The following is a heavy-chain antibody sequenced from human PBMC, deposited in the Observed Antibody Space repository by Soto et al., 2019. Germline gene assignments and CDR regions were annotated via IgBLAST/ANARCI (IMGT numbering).Heavy chain of an antibody. CDR3: ALDNIPGAPDYFDY. D-gene: IGHD1-20*01. J-gene: IGHJ4*02. V-gene: IGHV3-30*03. Sequence: QVQLVESGGDVVQPGTSLRLSCAASGFIFSTNVLHWVRQAPGKGLEWVAVMSPSGAEKYYTDSVKGRFTISRDNSKNTLYLQMNSLTTDDTAVYYCALDNIPGAPDYFDYWGQGTLVTVSS. CDR1: GFIFSTNV. CDR2: MSPSGAEK.